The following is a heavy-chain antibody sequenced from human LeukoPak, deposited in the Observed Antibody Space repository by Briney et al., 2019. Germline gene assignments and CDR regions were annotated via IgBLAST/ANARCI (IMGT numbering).Heavy chain of an antibody. J-gene: IGHJ6*02. CDR3: AREIAYGDHVGMDV. D-gene: IGHD4-17*01. V-gene: IGHV3-74*01. CDR2: INSDGSST. Sequence: GGSLRLSCAASGFTLSSYWMHWVRQAPGKGLVWVSRINSDGSSTSYADSVKGRFTISRDNAKNTLYLQMNSLRAEDTAMYYCAREIAYGDHVGMDVWGQGTTVTVSS. CDR1: GFTLSSYW.